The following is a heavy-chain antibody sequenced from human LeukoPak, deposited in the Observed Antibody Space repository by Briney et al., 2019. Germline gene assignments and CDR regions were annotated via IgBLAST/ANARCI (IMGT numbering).Heavy chain of an antibody. J-gene: IGHJ6*03. V-gene: IGHV1-18*01. CDR3: ARSKPYGPPPYYYYYYMDV. Sequence: ASVKVSCKASGYTFSNYGISWVRQAPGQGLEWMGWISSYNDNTNYAQKLQGRVTMTTDTSTSTAYMELRSLRSDDTALYYCARSKPYGPPPYYYYYYMDVWGKGTTVTVSS. CDR2: ISSYNDNT. D-gene: IGHD4-17*01. CDR1: GYTFSNYG.